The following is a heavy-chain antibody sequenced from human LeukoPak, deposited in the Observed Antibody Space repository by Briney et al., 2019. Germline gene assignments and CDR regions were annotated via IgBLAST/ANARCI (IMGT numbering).Heavy chain of an antibody. CDR3: AKGGGYSYGWRIPMDV. CDR2: ITFSSSII. CDR1: GFTFSSYS. D-gene: IGHD5-18*01. J-gene: IGHJ6*03. Sequence: GGSLRLSCAASGFTFSSYSMNWVRQAPGKGLEWVSYITFSSSIIYYADSVKGRFTISRDNSKNTLYLQMNSLRAEDTAVYYCAKGGGYSYGWRIPMDVWGKGTTVTISS. V-gene: IGHV3-48*01.